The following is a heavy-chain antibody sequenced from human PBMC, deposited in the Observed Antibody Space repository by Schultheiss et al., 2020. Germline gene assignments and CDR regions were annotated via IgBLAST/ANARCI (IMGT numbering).Heavy chain of an antibody. CDR1: GGSISSSSYY. CDR2: IYYSGST. J-gene: IGHJ3*02. D-gene: IGHD4-17*01. Sequence: SATLSLTCTVSGGSISSSSYYWGWIRQPPGKGLEWIGSIYYSGSTYYNPSLKSRVTISVDTSKNQFSLKLSSVTAADTAVYYCARVGGDYVEGAFDIWGQGTMVTVSS. CDR3: ARVGGDYVEGAFDI. V-gene: IGHV4-39*07.